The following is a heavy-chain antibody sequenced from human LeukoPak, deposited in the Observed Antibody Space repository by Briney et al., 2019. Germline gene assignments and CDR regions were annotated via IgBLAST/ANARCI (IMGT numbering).Heavy chain of an antibody. CDR1: GFTFSSFW. CDR2: INSDGSST. V-gene: IGHV3-74*01. D-gene: IGHD2-2*01. J-gene: IGHJ5*02. CDR3: VRARGSCSSTSCYNWFDP. Sequence: PGGSLRLSCAASGFTFSSFWMHWVRQAPGKGLVWVSGINSDGSSTNYADSVKGRFTISRDNAKNTLYLQMNSLRAEDTSVYYCVRARGSCSSTSCYNWFDPWGQGTLVTVSS.